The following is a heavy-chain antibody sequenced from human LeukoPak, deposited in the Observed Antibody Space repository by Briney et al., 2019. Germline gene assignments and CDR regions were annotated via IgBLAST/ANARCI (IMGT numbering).Heavy chain of an antibody. CDR2: INPSGGST. J-gene: IGHJ4*02. CDR3: AREPATQLIAAAGIDY. Sequence: ASVKVSCKASGYTFTSYYMHWVRQAPGQGLEWMGIINPSGGSTSYAQKFQGRVTMTRDMSTSTVYMELSSLRSEDTAVYYCAREPATQLIAAAGIDYWGQGTLVTVSS. CDR1: GYTFTSYY. V-gene: IGHV1-46*01. D-gene: IGHD6-13*01.